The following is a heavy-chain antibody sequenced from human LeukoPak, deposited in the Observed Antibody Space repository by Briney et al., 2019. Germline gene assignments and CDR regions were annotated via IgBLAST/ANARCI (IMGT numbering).Heavy chain of an antibody. V-gene: IGHV3-11*01. CDR2: ISSSGSTI. D-gene: IGHD6-13*01. J-gene: IGHJ4*02. CDR1: GFTFSDYY. CDR3: ARGSITAAGTAHDY. Sequence: GGSLRLSCAASGFTFSDYYMSWIRQAPGKGLEWVSYISSSGSTIYYAGSVKGRFTISRDNAKSSLYLQMNSLRAEDTAVYYCARGSITAAGTAHDYWGQGTLVTVSS.